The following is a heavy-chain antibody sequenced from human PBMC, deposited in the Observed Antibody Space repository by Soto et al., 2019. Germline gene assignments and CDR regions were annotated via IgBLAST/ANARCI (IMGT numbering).Heavy chain of an antibody. CDR3: TTPDTAMVSYYYYGMDV. J-gene: IGHJ6*02. CDR2: IKSKTDGGTT. CDR1: GFTFSNAW. D-gene: IGHD5-18*01. Sequence: GGSLRLSCAASGFTFSNAWMNWVRQAPGKGLEWVGRIKSKTDGGTTDYAAPVKGRFTISRDDSKNTLYLQMNSLKTEDTAVYYCTTPDTAMVSYYYYGMDVWGQGTTVTVSS. V-gene: IGHV3-15*07.